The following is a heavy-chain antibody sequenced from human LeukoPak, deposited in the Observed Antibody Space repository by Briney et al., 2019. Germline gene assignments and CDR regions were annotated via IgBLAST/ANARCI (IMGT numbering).Heavy chain of an antibody. CDR1: GGSISSSSYY. D-gene: IGHD6-19*01. V-gene: IGHV4-39*01. J-gene: IGHJ4*02. CDR2: IYYSGST. Sequence: SETLSLTCTVSGGSISSSSYYWGWIRQPQGKGLEWIGSIYYSGSTYYNPSLKSRVTISVNTSKKQFSLKLSSVTAADTAVYYCARHKISVAGTRDFDYWGQGTLVTVSS. CDR3: ARHKISVAGTRDFDY.